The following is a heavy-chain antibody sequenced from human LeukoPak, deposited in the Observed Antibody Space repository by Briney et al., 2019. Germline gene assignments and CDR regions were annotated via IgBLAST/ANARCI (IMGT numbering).Heavy chain of an antibody. J-gene: IGHJ4*02. V-gene: IGHV3-33*06. D-gene: IGHD6-19*01. Sequence: GGSLRLSCAASGFTFSSYGMHWVRQAPGKGLEWVAVIWYDGSNKYYADSVKGRFTISRDNFKNTLYLQMNSLRAEDTAVYYCAKTLRTGYSSGWYYFDYWGQGTLVTVSS. CDR3: AKTLRTGYSSGWYYFDY. CDR2: IWYDGSNK. CDR1: GFTFSSYG.